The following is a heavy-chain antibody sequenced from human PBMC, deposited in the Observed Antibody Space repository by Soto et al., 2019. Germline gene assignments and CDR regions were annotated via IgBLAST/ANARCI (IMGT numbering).Heavy chain of an antibody. CDR3: TPIRGQGLYGIAA. CDR1: GFSLSTSGVG. V-gene: IGHV2-5*01. CDR2: IYSNDEK. J-gene: IGHJ6*02. Sequence: QITLKEYGPTLVKATQTLTLTFTFSGFSLSTSGVGVGWVRQPPGTALEWLALIYSNDEKRFSTSVKSRFTSTKASSNSQVVLTMTTIAPMNTHTDDCTPIRGQGLYGIAASVHGATITVT. D-gene: IGHD3-22*01.